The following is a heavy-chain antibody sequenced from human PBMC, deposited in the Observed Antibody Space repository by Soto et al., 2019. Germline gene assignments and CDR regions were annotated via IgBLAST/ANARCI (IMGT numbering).Heavy chain of an antibody. J-gene: IGHJ5*02. D-gene: IGHD1-26*01. V-gene: IGHV4-30-4*01. Sequence: QVQLQESGPGLVKPSQTLSLTCTVSGGSISSGDYYWSWIRQPPGKGLEWIGYIYYSGSTYYNPSLNSRGTISVDTSKNQFSLKLGSVTAGVTAVYYCARSSGRGGSYSNWLDPWGQGTLVTVSS. CDR2: IYYSGST. CDR3: ARSSGRGGSYSNWLDP. CDR1: GGSISSGDYY.